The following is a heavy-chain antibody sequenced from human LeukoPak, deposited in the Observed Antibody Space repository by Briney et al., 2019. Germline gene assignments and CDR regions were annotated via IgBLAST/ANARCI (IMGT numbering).Heavy chain of an antibody. Sequence: ASVKVSCKAPGGTFSSYAISWVRQAPAQGLEWMGGIIPISGTANYAQKFQGRVTITADKSTSTAYMELSSLRSEDTAVYYCARVDYGGNAPYYYYYYKDVWGKGTTVTVSS. J-gene: IGHJ6*03. CDR2: IIPISGTA. CDR1: GGTFSSYA. CDR3: ARVDYGGNAPYYYYYYKDV. D-gene: IGHD4-23*01. V-gene: IGHV1-69*06.